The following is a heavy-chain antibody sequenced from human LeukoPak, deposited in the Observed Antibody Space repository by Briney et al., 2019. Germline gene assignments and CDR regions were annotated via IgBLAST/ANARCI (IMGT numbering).Heavy chain of an antibody. CDR3: ARHGGYYYDSSGYSNWFDP. CDR2: IYYSGST. Sequence: PSETLSLTCTVSGGSISSSSYYWGWIRQPPGKGLEWIGSIYYSGSTYYNPSLKSRVTISVDTSKNQFSLKLSSVTAADTAVYHCARHGGYYYDSSGYSNWFDPWGQGTLVTVSS. D-gene: IGHD3-22*01. CDR1: GGSISSSSYY. J-gene: IGHJ5*02. V-gene: IGHV4-39*01.